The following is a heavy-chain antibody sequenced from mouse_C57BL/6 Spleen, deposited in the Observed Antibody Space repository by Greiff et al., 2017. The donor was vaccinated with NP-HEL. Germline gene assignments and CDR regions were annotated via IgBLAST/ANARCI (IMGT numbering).Heavy chain of an antibody. CDR2: IYPGDGDT. J-gene: IGHJ3*01. CDR1: GYAFSSSW. Sequence: VQVVESGPELVKPGASVKISCKASGYAFSSSWMNWVKQRPGKGLEWIGRIYPGDGDTNYNGKFKGKATLTADKSSSTAYMQLSSLTSEDSAVYFCAILYYDYDGFAYWGQGTLVTVSA. CDR3: AILYYDYDGFAY. D-gene: IGHD2-4*01. V-gene: IGHV1-82*01.